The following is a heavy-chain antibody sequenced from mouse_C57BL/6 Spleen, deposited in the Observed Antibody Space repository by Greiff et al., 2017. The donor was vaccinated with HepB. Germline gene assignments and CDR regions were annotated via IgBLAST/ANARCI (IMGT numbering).Heavy chain of an antibody. V-gene: IGHV5-17*01. Sequence: EVKLMESGGGLVKPGGSLKLSCAASGFTFSDYGMHWVRQAPEKGLEWVAYISSGSSTIYYADTVKGRFTISRDNAKNTLFLQMTSLRSEDTAMYYCARRLTGRYAMDYWGQGTSVTVSS. J-gene: IGHJ4*01. CDR2: ISSGSSTI. CDR3: ARRLTGRYAMDY. CDR1: GFTFSDYG. D-gene: IGHD4-1*01.